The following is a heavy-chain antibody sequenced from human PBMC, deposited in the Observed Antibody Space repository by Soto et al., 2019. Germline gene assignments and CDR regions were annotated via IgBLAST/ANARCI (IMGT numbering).Heavy chain of an antibody. J-gene: IGHJ6*02. CDR1: GGSISSGGYY. CDR2: NYYSGIT. CDR3: ARGSSIAGLYYGMDV. V-gene: IGHV4-31*03. D-gene: IGHD6-6*01. Sequence: QVQLQESGPGLVKPSQTLSLTCTVSGGSISSGGYYWTWIRQHPGKGLEWIGYNYYSGITYYNPSLKSRVPXPXXXSXXPFSLKLSSVTAADTAVYYCARGSSIAGLYYGMDVWGQGTTVTVSS.